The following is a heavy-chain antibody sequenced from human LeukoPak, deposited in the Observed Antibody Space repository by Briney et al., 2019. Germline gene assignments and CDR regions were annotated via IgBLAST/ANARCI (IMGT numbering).Heavy chain of an antibody. V-gene: IGHV4-39*01. CDR2: IYYSGST. D-gene: IGHD1-1*01. Sequence: PSETLSLTCTVSGGSISSSSYYWGWIRQPPGKGLEWIGSIYYSGSTYYNPSLKSRVTISVDTSKNQFSLKLSPVTAADTAVYYCARQTTGIYYWGQGTLVTVSS. CDR3: ARQTTGIYY. J-gene: IGHJ4*02. CDR1: GGSISSSSYY.